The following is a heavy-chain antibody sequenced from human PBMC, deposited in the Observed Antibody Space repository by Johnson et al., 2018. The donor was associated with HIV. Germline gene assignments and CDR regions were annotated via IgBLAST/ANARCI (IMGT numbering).Heavy chain of an antibody. Sequence: VQLVESGGGLVQPGRSLRLSCAASGFTFDDYAMHWVRQAPGKGLEWVSGISWNSGSIGYADSVKGRFTISRDNAKNSLYLQMNSLRAEDTAVYYCAKPAVGDGYKRDAFDIWGQGTMVTVS. V-gene: IGHV3-9*01. J-gene: IGHJ3*02. CDR3: AKPAVGDGYKRDAFDI. D-gene: IGHD5-24*01. CDR1: GFTFDDYA. CDR2: ISWNSGSI.